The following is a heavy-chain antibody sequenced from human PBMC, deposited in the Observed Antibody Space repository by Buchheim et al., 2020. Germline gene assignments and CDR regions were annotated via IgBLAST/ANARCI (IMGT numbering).Heavy chain of an antibody. V-gene: IGHV4-31*03. Sequence: QVQLQESGPGLVKPSQTLSLTCTVSGGSISSGGYYWSWIRQHPGKGLEWIGYIYYSGSTYYNPSLKSRATISVDTSKNPFSLKLSSVTAADTAVYYCAGRLYCSSTSCYSGGYYGMDVWGQGTT. CDR1: GGSISSGGYY. D-gene: IGHD2-2*02. J-gene: IGHJ6*02. CDR3: AGRLYCSSTSCYSGGYYGMDV. CDR2: IYYSGST.